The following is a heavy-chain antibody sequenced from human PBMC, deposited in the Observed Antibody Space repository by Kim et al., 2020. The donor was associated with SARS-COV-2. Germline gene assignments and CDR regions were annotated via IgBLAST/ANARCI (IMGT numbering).Heavy chain of an antibody. CDR3: ARNTYYYISGTYSISYLFDN. CDR2: IYYSGTT. V-gene: IGHV4-61*01. Sequence: SETLSLTCSVSGGPLSSGSYYWSWIRQSPGKGLEWIGYIYYSGTTNYNPSLKSRVTISVDTSKNQFSLNLKSVTAADTAVYYCARNTYYYISGTYSISYLFDNWGQGTLVTVSS. D-gene: IGHD3-10*01. CDR1: GGPLSSGSYY. J-gene: IGHJ4*02.